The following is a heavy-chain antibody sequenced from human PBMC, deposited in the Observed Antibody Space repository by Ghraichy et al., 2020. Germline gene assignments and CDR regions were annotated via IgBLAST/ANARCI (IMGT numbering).Heavy chain of an antibody. CDR2: FDPEDGET. Sequence: ASVKVSCKVSGYTLTELSMHWVRQAPGKGLEWMGGFDPEDGETIYAQKFQGRVTMTEDTSTDTAYMELSSLRSEDTAVYYCATVKPQFWSGYYNYYYYGMDVGGQGTKVTVS. D-gene: IGHD3-3*01. CDR1: GYTLTELS. J-gene: IGHJ6*02. CDR3: ATVKPQFWSGYYNYYYYGMDV. V-gene: IGHV1-24*01.